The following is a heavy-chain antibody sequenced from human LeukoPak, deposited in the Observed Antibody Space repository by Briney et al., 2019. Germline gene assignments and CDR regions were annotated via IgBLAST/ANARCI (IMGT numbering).Heavy chain of an antibody. CDR3: ARGRDYYDSSLYY. V-gene: IGHV1-3*03. J-gene: IGHJ4*02. D-gene: IGHD3-22*01. CDR2: INTGNGNT. CDR1: GYTFITYA. Sequence: ASVKVSCKASGYTFITYAMHWVRQAPGHSLEWMGWINTGNGNTKYSQEFQGRVTITRDTSANTAYMELSSLRSEDIAVYYCARGRDYYDSSLYYWGQGTLVTVSS.